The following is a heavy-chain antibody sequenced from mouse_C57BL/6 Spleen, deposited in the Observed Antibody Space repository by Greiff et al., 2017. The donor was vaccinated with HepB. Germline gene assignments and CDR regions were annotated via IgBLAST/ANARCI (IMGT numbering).Heavy chain of an antibody. J-gene: IGHJ3*01. CDR1: GYTFTSYW. V-gene: IGHV1-69*01. CDR2: IDPSDSYT. Sequence: VQLQQSGAELVMPGASVKLSCKASGYTFTSYWMHWVKQRPGQGLEWIGEIDPSDSYTNYNQKFKGKSTLTVDKSSSTAYMQLRSLTSEDSAVYYCARSFNGGFAYWGQGTLVTVSA. CDR3: ARSFNGGFAY.